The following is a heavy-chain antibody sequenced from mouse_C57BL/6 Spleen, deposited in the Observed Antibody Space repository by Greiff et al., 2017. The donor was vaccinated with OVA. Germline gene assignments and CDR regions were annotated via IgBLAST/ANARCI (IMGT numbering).Heavy chain of an antibody. CDR3: ARRAYSNYDAMDY. V-gene: IGHV14-3*01. CDR1: GFNIKNTY. D-gene: IGHD2-5*01. Sequence: VQLQQSVAELVRPGASVKLSCTASGFNIKNTYMHWVKQRPEQGLEWIGRIDPANGNTKYAPKFQGKATITADTASNTAYLQLSSLTAEDTAIYYWARRAYSNYDAMDYWGQGTSVTVSS. CDR2: IDPANGNT. J-gene: IGHJ4*01.